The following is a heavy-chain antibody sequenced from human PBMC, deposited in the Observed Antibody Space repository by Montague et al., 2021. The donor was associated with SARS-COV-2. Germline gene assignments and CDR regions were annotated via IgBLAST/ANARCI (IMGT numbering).Heavy chain of an antibody. CDR3: AGPRVAELVRVELNWYSDL. CDR1: GGSISSSTYY. D-gene: IGHD6-6*01. V-gene: IGHV4-39*01. Sequence: SETLSLTCTVSGGSISSSTYYWGWIRQPPGKGLEWIGSIYYSGSTYYNPSLKSRVTISVDTSKNQFSLKLSSVTAADTAVYYCAGPRVAELVRVELNWYSDLWGRGTLVTVSS. CDR2: IYYSGST. J-gene: IGHJ2*01.